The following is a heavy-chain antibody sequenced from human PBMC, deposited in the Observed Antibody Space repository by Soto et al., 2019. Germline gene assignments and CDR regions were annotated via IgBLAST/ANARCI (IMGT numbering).Heavy chain of an antibody. CDR3: AGGFRDGYNYWYAFDI. J-gene: IGHJ3*02. V-gene: IGHV4-59*01. Sequence: ASETLSLTCTVSGGSISSYYWGWVRQPPGKGLEWIGYIYYSGSTNYNPSLKSRVTISVDTSKNQFSLKLSSVTAADTAVYYCAGGFRDGYNYWYAFDIWGQGTMVTVSS. D-gene: IGHD5-12*01. CDR1: GGSISSYY. CDR2: IYYSGST.